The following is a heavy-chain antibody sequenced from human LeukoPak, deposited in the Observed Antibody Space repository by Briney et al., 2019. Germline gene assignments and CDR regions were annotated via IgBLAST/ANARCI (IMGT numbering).Heavy chain of an antibody. CDR3: AKAPGYCSGGSCYSDY. CDR2: ISYDGSNK. Sequence: GGSLRLSCAASGFTFSSYGMHWVRQAPGKGLEWVAVISYDGSNKYYADSVKGRFTISRGNSKNTLYLQMNSLRAEDTAVYYCAKAPGYCSGGSCYSDYWGQGTLVTVSS. D-gene: IGHD2-15*01. CDR1: GFTFSSYG. V-gene: IGHV3-30*18. J-gene: IGHJ4*02.